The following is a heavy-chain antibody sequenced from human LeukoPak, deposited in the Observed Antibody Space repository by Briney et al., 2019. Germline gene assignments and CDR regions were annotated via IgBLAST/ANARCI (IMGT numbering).Heavy chain of an antibody. CDR2: IYYSGST. Sequence: SETLSLTCTVSGCTISSYYWSWIRQPPGKGLEWIGYIYYSGSTNYNPSLKSRVTISVDTSKNQFSLKLSSVTAADTAVYYCARPRGLLYMDGWGKGTTVTVSS. CDR1: GCTISSYY. D-gene: IGHD3-10*01. J-gene: IGHJ6*03. CDR3: ARPRGLLYMDG. V-gene: IGHV4-59*01.